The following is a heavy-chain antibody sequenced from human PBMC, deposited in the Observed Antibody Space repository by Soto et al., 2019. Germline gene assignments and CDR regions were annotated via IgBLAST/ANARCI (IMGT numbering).Heavy chain of an antibody. D-gene: IGHD5-12*01. V-gene: IGHV3-30*18. J-gene: IGHJ4*02. CDR1: GFTFSSYG. Sequence: QVQLVESGGGVVQPGRSLRLSCAASGFTFSSYGMHWVRQAPGKGLEWVGVISYDGSNKYYADSVKGRFSISRDNSRNTLYPQMNSLRAEDTAVYYCAKGGYSGYDYGDYWGQGTLVTVSS. CDR2: ISYDGSNK. CDR3: AKGGYSGYDYGDY.